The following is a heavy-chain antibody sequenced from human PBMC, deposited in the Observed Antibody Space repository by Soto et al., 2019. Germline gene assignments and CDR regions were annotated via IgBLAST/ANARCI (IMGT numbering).Heavy chain of an antibody. CDR3: TRSAYMDV. V-gene: IGHV1-45*02. J-gene: IGHJ6*03. D-gene: IGHD2-2*01. CDR1: VNTFNYRY. Sequence: AASVKVSCKALVNTFNYRYLHWVRQAPGQALEWMGWITPFSGDVHYAQKFQERVTITRDRSINTAYMQMSSLRSEDTAMYYATRSAYMDVWGTGTTVTVSS. CDR2: ITPFSGDV.